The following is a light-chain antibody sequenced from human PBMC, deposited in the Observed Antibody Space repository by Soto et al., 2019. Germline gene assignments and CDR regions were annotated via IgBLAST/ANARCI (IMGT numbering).Light chain of an antibody. J-gene: IGLJ1*01. V-gene: IGLV2-14*01. CDR1: SSDVGGYNY. Sequence: QSALTQPASVSGAPGQSITISCTGTSSDVGGYNYVSWYQQHPGKAPKLMIYEVSNRPSWLSNRFSGSKSGNTASLTISGLQAEDEAEYYCSSYTRSSTLVFGTGTKLTVL. CDR2: EVS. CDR3: SSYTRSSTLV.